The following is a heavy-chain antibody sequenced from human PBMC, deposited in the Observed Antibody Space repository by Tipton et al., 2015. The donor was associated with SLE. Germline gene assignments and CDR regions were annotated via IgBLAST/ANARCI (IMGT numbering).Heavy chain of an antibody. Sequence: TLSPTCAVYGGSFSAYYWSWIRQPPGKGLEWIGEINHGGSTNYNPSLKSRVTISVDTSKNQFSLKLSSVTAADTAMYYCASTFWYFDYWGQGTLVPVSS. CDR1: GGSFSAYY. CDR2: INHGGST. D-gene: IGHD3-16*01. CDR3: ASTFWYFDY. V-gene: IGHV4-34*01. J-gene: IGHJ4*02.